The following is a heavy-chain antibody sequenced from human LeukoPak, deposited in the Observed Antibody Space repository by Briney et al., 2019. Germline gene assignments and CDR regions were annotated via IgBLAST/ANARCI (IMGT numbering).Heavy chain of an antibody. CDR1: GLTFDDYA. CDR3: AKDSGYN. J-gene: IGHJ4*02. Sequence: SLRHSCAASGLTFDDYAMLWVRQAPGKGLEWVSGISWNRGSIGYADSVKGRFTIFKDNAKNSLYLQMNSLRAEDTALYYCAKDSGYNWGQGTLVTVSS. CDR2: ISWNRGSI. D-gene: IGHD2-2*02. V-gene: IGHV3-9*01.